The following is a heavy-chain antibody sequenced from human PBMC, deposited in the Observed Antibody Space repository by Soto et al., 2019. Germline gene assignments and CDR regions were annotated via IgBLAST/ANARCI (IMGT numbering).Heavy chain of an antibody. CDR1: GYTFTSSG. J-gene: IGHJ6*02. CDR3: ARDPLSSFAMDV. CDR2: ISAHTGSS. Sequence: ASVKVSCKASGYTFTSSGMSWVRQAPGQGLEWMGWISAHTGSSEYAQRFQGRVTMTTDRSTSTAYMELRSLRSDDTAVYYCARDPLSSFAMDVWGQGTTVTVSS. V-gene: IGHV1-18*01. D-gene: IGHD3-10*02.